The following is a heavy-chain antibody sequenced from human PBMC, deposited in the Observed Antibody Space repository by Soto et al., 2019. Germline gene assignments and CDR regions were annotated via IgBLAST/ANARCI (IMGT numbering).Heavy chain of an antibody. D-gene: IGHD3-3*01. CDR1: GGSISSYY. V-gene: IGHV4-59*08. Sequence: SETLSLTCTVSGGSISSYYWSWIRQPPGKGLEWIGYIYYSGSTNYNPSLKSRVIISVDTAKNQFSLKLSSVTAADTAVYYCARRLERLRFLEWERSDYYYYYMDVWGKGTTVTVSS. J-gene: IGHJ6*03. CDR3: ARRLERLRFLEWERSDYYYYYMDV. CDR2: IYYSGST.